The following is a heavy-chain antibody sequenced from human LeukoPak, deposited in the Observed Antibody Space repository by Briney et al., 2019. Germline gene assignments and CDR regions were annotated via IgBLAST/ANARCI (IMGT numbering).Heavy chain of an antibody. D-gene: IGHD4-11*01. CDR1: GGTFSSYA. CDR3: ARGGSNYVRPYFDY. CDR2: IIPILGIA. Sequence: SVKVSCKASGGTFSSYAISWVRQAPGQGLEWMGRIIPILGIANYAQKFQGRVTITADKSTSTAYMELSSLRSEDTAVYYCARGGSNYVRPYFDYWGQGTLVTVSS. J-gene: IGHJ4*02. V-gene: IGHV1-69*04.